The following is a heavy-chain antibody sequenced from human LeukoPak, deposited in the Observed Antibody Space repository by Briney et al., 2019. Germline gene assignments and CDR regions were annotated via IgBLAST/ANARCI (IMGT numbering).Heavy chain of an antibody. J-gene: IGHJ5*02. D-gene: IGHD2-15*01. V-gene: IGHV3-30*04. CDR3: ARGIIVVVADTKNWFDP. CDR1: EFTFSSYA. CDR2: ISYDGSNK. Sequence: PGGSLRLSCAASEFTFSSYAMHWVRQAPGKGLEWVAVISYDGSNKYYADSVKGRFTISRDNSKNTLFLQMNSLRAEDTAVYYCARGIIVVVADTKNWFDPWGQGTLVTVSS.